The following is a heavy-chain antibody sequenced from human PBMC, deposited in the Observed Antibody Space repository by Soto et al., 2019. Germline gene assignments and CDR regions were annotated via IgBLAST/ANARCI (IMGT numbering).Heavy chain of an antibody. J-gene: IGHJ6*02. D-gene: IGHD1-7*01. V-gene: IGHV1-2*04. CDR1: GYTFSDNY. Sequence: QVQLVQSGAEVKKPGASVKVSCKASGYTFSDNYMHWVRQAPGQGLEWMGWINPNSGGTKYAQKFQGWVTMTRDTSISTAYLELSRLRSDDTAVYYCARKLELRGSYYYYYGMDVWGQGTTVTVSS. CDR2: INPNSGGT. CDR3: ARKLELRGSYYYYYGMDV.